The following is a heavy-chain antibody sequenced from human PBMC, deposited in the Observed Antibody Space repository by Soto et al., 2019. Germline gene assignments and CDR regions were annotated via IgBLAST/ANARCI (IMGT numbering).Heavy chain of an antibody. CDR1: GVSISSCY. CDR3: ARGMYDSSGFSNPFDI. CDR2: IYYSGSV. D-gene: IGHD3-22*01. V-gene: IGHV4-59*01. Sequence: SETLSLTCTVSGVSISSCYWSWIRQSPGKEIQWIGYIYYSGSVKYNPSLNSRVTISADMSRNQLSLRVTPVTAADTALYYCARGMYDSSGFSNPFDIWGQGTMVTVS. J-gene: IGHJ3*02.